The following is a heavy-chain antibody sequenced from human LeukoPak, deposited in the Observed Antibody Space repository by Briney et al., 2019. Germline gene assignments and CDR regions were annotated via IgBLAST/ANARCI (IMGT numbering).Heavy chain of an antibody. Sequence: SETLSLTCTVSGGSISSYYWSWIRQPAGKGLEWIGRVYTSGSTNYNPSLKSRVTMSVDTSKNQFSLKLSSVTAADTAVYYCARDNQEDIVVVPAAKVHYYYYMDLWGKGTTVTVSS. CDR1: GGSISSYY. CDR2: VYTSGST. J-gene: IGHJ6*03. V-gene: IGHV4-4*07. D-gene: IGHD2-2*01. CDR3: ARDNQEDIVVVPAAKVHYYYYMDL.